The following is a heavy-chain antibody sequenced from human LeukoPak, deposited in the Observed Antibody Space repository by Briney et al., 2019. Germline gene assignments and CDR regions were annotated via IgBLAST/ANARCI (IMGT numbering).Heavy chain of an antibody. CDR3: ASSYGSGTPYYFDY. CDR2: IYYSGST. Sequence: PSQTLSLTCTVSGVSISSGDYYWGWLRQPPGKGLEWIVYIYYSGSTYYNPSHKSRFTISVDTSKNQFSLKLSSVTAADTAVYYCASSYGSGTPYYFDYWGQGTLVTVSS. CDR1: GVSISSGDYY. J-gene: IGHJ4*02. V-gene: IGHV4-30-4*01. D-gene: IGHD3-10*01.